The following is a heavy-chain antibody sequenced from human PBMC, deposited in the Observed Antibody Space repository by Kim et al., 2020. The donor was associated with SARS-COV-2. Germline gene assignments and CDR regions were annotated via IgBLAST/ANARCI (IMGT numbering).Heavy chain of an antibody. J-gene: IGHJ4*01. V-gene: IGHV7-4-1*02. Sequence: ASVKVSCKTSGYTFTRYAISWVRQAPGQGLEWMGWINTDTGNPTYAQGFAGRFVFSLDTSVSTTYLQISSLTAEDRAVYFCARGQTSYYTLGSYYIYDYW. CDR3: ARGQTSYYTLGSYYIYDY. D-gene: IGHD3-10*01. CDR2: INTDTGNP. CDR1: GYTFTRYA.